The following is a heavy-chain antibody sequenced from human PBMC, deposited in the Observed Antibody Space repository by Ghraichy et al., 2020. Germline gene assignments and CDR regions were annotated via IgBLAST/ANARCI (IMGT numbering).Heavy chain of an antibody. Sequence: ASVKVSCKASGYTFTNYAMHWVRQAPGQRLEWMGWINTGNGNTKYSQNFQGRVTITRDTSASTTYMELRSLRSADTAVYYCARDSDTAMVMWFDPWGQGTLVTVSS. CDR3: ARDSDTAMVMWFDP. CDR1: GYTFTNYA. CDR2: INTGNGNT. V-gene: IGHV1-3*04. D-gene: IGHD5-18*01. J-gene: IGHJ5*02.